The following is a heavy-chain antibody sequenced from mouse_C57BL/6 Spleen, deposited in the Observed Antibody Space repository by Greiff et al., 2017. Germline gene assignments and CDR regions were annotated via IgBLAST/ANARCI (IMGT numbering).Heavy chain of an antibody. D-gene: IGHD1-1*01. Sequence: QVQLQQPGAELVRPGSSVKLSCKASGYTFTSYWMHWVKQRPIQGLEWIGNIDPSDSETHYNQKFKDKATLTGDNSASTAYMRLSSLTSEASAVSYCARGYYSSSYALDYWGQGTTLTVSS. CDR3: ARGYYSSSYALDY. CDR1: GYTFTSYW. CDR2: IDPSDSET. V-gene: IGHV1-52*01. J-gene: IGHJ2*01.